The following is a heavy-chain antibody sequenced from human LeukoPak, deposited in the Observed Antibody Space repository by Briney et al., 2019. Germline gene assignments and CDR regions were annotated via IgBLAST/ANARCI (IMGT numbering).Heavy chain of an antibody. V-gene: IGHV1-18*01. Sequence: ASVKVSCKASGYTFTSYGISWVRQAPGQGLEWMGWISAYNGNTNYAQKLQGRVTMTRNTSISTAYMELSSLRSEDTAVYYCARGYCSGGSCFYYFDYWGQGTLVTVSS. CDR2: ISAYNGNT. CDR3: ARGYCSGGSCFYYFDY. CDR1: GYTFTSYG. J-gene: IGHJ4*02. D-gene: IGHD2-15*01.